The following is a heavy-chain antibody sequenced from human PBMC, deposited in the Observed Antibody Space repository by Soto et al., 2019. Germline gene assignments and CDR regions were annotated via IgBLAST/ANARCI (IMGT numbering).Heavy chain of an antibody. CDR3: ARDSYGSGINDY. V-gene: IGHV3-48*01. CDR1: EFTFSSYT. J-gene: IGHJ4*02. CDR2: ISSSSSTI. D-gene: IGHD3-10*01. Sequence: EVQLVESGGGLVQPGGSRRPSGAASEFTFSSYTMNWVRQAPGRGLEWVSYISSSSSTIYYADSVKGRFTISRDNAKNSLYLQMNSLRAEDTAVYYCARDSYGSGINDYWGQGTLVTVSS.